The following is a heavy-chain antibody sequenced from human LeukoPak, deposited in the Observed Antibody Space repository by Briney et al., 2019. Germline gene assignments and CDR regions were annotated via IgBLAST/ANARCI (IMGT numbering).Heavy chain of an antibody. CDR2: ISGSGGST. D-gene: IGHD1-26*01. J-gene: IGHJ6*02. Sequence: GGSLRLSCAASGFTFSSYAMSWVRQAPGKGLEGVSAISGSGGSTYYADSVKGRFTISRDNSKNTLYLQMNSLRAEDTAVYYCAKDSGSFGYYYYGMDVWGQGTTVTVSS. CDR1: GFTFSSYA. CDR3: AKDSGSFGYYYYGMDV. V-gene: IGHV3-23*01.